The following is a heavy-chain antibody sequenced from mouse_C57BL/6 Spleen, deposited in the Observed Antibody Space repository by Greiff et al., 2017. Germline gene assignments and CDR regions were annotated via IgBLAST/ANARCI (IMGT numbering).Heavy chain of an antibody. CDR2: IDPEDGDT. CDR1: GFNIKDYY. CDR3: TPLYDGSRGGYAMDY. Sequence: VQLQQSGAELVRPGASVKLSCTASGFNIKDYYMHWVKQRPEQGLEWIGRIDPEDGDTEYAPKFQGKATMTADTSSNTAYLQLSSLTSEDTAVYYCTPLYDGSRGGYAMDYWGQGTSVTVSS. J-gene: IGHJ4*01. D-gene: IGHD1-1*01. V-gene: IGHV14-1*01.